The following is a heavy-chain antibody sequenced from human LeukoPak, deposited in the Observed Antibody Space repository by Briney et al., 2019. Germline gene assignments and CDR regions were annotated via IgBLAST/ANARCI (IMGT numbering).Heavy chain of an antibody. CDR2: INWNGGST. CDR1: GFTFDDYG. CDR3: AREEVYDYVWGSYRYGRGVFDY. V-gene: IGHV3-20*04. D-gene: IGHD3-16*02. J-gene: IGHJ4*02. Sequence: PGGSLRLSCAASGFTFDDYGMSWVRQAPGKGLEWVSGINWNGGSTGYADSVKGRFTISRDNAKNSLYLQMNSLRAEDTALYYCAREEVYDYVWGSYRYGRGVFDYWGQGTLVTVSS.